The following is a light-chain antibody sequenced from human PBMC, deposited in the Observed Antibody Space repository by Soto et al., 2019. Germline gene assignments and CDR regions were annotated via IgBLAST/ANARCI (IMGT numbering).Light chain of an antibody. J-gene: IGKJ5*01. CDR2: GAF. V-gene: IGKV3-20*01. Sequence: ELVLAQSPATLSLSPGERVTLSCRASQSLSSSYLAWHQQKPGQAPRLLIYGAFNRATGIPDRFSGSGSGTDFTLTISRLEPEDFAVYYCQQYGTLITFGQGTRLEIK. CDR3: QQYGTLIT. CDR1: QSLSSSY.